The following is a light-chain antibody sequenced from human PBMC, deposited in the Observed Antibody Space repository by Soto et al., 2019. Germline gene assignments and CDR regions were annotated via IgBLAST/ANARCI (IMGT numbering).Light chain of an antibody. J-gene: IGKJ5*01. Sequence: ESVLTQSPGTLSLSPGERATLSCRVSQSVTSNYLAWYSQKPGQAPRLLIYGASSRVTGIPDRFSGSGSGTDFTLTISRLEPEDFAMYYCQQYDSSPITFGQGTRLEIK. CDR2: GAS. V-gene: IGKV3-20*01. CDR1: QSVTSNY. CDR3: QQYDSSPIT.